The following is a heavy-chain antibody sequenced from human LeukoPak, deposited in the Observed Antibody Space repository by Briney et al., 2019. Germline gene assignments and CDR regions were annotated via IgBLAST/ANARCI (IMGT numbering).Heavy chain of an antibody. CDR2: FYVGGNT. V-gene: IGHV3-53*01. Sequence: GGSLRLSCAASGFTVSSKYMSWVRQAPGKGLEWVSVFYVGGNTYYADSVKGRFTISRDNAKNSLYLQMNSLRAEDTAVYFCARCGDGLPCDFDYWGQGTLVTVSS. J-gene: IGHJ4*02. D-gene: IGHD3-10*01. CDR1: GFTVSSKY. CDR3: ARCGDGLPCDFDY.